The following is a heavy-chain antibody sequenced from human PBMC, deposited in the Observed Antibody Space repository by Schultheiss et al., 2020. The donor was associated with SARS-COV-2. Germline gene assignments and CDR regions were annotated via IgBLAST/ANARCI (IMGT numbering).Heavy chain of an antibody. CDR2: ISSSSSYI. D-gene: IGHD2-2*01. J-gene: IGHJ4*02. CDR1: GFTFSSYS. CDR3: ASSRGSSTSCFY. V-gene: IGHV3-21*01. Sequence: GESLKISCAASGFTFSSYSMNWVRQAPGKGLEWVSSISSSSSYIYYADSVKGRFTISRDNAKNSLYLQMNSLRAEDTAVYYCASSRGSSTSCFYWGQGTLVTVSS.